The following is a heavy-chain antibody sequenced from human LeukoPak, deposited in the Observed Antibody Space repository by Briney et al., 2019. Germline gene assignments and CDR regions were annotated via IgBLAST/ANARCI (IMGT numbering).Heavy chain of an antibody. V-gene: IGHV5-51*01. Sequence: GESLKISCKGSGYSFTSYWIGWVRQMPGKGLEWMGIIYPGDSDTRYSPSFQGQVTISADKSISTTYVQWSSLKASDTAIYYCASIVVAAAGRGYYYYGMDVWGQGTTVTVSS. J-gene: IGHJ6*02. CDR1: GYSFTSYW. D-gene: IGHD6-13*01. CDR2: IYPGDSDT. CDR3: ASIVVAAAGRGYYYYGMDV.